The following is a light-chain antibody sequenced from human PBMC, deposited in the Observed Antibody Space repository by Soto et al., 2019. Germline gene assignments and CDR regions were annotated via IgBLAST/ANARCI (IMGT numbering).Light chain of an antibody. CDR3: MQALRAPPT. CDR2: LGS. CDR1: QSLLGTNGHNY. J-gene: IGKJ1*01. V-gene: IGKV2-28*01. Sequence: DIVMTQSPLSLPVTPGEPASISCRSSQSLLGTNGHNYLGWYLQKPGQSPQLLIYLGSNRASGVPERLSGQGSGTDFTLKIRRVEAEDVGVYHCMQALRAPPTFGQGTKVEIK.